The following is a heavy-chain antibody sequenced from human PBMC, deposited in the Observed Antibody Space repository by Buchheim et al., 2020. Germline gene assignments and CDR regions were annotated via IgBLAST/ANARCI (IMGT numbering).Heavy chain of an antibody. D-gene: IGHD6-6*01. CDR1: GFTFSSYG. J-gene: IGHJ4*02. Sequence: VQLVESGGGVVQPGRSLRLSCAASGFTFSSYGMHWVRQAPGKGLEWVAFIRYDGSNQYYADSVKGRFTISRDNSKTTLYLQMNSLRAEDTAVYYCAEEGSLFVAARSFDYWGQGTL. CDR3: AEEGSLFVAARSFDY. CDR2: IRYDGSNQ. V-gene: IGHV3-30*02.